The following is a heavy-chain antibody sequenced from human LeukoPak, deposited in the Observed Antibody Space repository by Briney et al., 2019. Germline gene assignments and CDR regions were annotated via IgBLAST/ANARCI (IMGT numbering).Heavy chain of an antibody. D-gene: IGHD6-19*01. CDR1: GFTFSSYA. V-gene: IGHV3-23*01. Sequence: GGSLRLSCAASGFTFSSYAMSWARQAPGEGLEWVSAISGSGGSTYYADSVKGRFTISRDNSKNTLYLQMNSLRAEDTAVYYCAKVMRGIAVAGTSDYWGQGTLVTVSS. CDR2: ISGSGGST. CDR3: AKVMRGIAVAGTSDY. J-gene: IGHJ4*02.